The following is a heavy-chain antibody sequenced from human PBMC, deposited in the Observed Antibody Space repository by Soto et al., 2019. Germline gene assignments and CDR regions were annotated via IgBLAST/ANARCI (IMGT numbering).Heavy chain of an antibody. CDR1: GFTFSSYS. CDR2: ISSSSSTI. J-gene: IGHJ5*02. Sequence: PGGSLRLSCAASGFTFSSYSMNWVRQAPGKGLEWVSYISSSSSTIYYADSVKGRFTISRDNAKNSLYLQMNSLRAEDTAVYYCAREVGAANNWFDPWGQGTLVTVPQ. V-gene: IGHV3-48*01. CDR3: AREVGAANNWFDP. D-gene: IGHD1-26*01.